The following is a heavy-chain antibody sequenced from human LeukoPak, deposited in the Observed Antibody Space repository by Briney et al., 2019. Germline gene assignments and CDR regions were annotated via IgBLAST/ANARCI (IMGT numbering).Heavy chain of an antibody. CDR2: MNPNSGNT. D-gene: IGHD6-13*01. J-gene: IGHJ6*03. CDR3: ARASSWPKRTYYYYYMDV. CDR1: GYTFTSYD. Sequence: ASVKVSCKASGYTFTSYDINWVRQATGQGLEWMGWMNPNSGNTGYAQKFQGRVTITRNTSISTAYMELSSLRSEDTAVYYCARASSWPKRTYYYYYMDVWGKGTTVTVSS. V-gene: IGHV1-8*03.